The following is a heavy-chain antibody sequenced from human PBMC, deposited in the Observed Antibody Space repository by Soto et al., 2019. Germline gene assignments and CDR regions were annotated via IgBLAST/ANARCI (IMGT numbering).Heavy chain of an antibody. CDR1: GGTFSSYA. Sequence: QVQLVQSGAEVKKPGSSVKVSCKASGGTFSSYAISWVRQAPGQGLEWMGGIIPIFGTANYAQKFQGRVTITADESLSTASMELSSLRSEDTAVYYCARLTVAKIHVGVDPWGQGTLVTVSS. CDR3: ARLTVAKIHVGVDP. J-gene: IGHJ5*02. CDR2: IIPIFGTA. D-gene: IGHD4-4*01. V-gene: IGHV1-69*12.